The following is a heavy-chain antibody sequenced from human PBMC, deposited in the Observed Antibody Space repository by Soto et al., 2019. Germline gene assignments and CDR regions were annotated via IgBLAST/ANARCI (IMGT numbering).Heavy chain of an antibody. CDR1: GYTFTSYG. CDR3: ARVRPGQQLPNTFPFLAV. V-gene: IGHV1-18*01. Sequence: ASVKVCCKDSGYTFTSYGISWVRQAPGQGLEWMGWISAYNGNTNYAQKLQGRATMTTDTSTSTAYMELRSLRSDDTAVYYCARVRPGQQLPNTFPFLAVWGKGTSVTVSS. J-gene: IGHJ6*04. D-gene: IGHD6-13*01. CDR2: ISAYNGNT.